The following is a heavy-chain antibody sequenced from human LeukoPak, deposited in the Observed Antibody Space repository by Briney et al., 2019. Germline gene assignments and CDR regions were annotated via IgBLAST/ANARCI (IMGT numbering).Heavy chain of an antibody. CDR2: INHSGST. D-gene: IGHD3-10*01. V-gene: IGHV4-34*01. Sequence: SETLSLTCAVYGGSFSGYYWSWIRQSPGKGLEWIGEINHSGSTNYNPSLKSRVTISVDTSKNQFSLKLSSVTAADAAIYYCARSLGIWGQGTLVTVSS. CDR1: GGSFSGYY. CDR3: ARSLGI. J-gene: IGHJ4*02.